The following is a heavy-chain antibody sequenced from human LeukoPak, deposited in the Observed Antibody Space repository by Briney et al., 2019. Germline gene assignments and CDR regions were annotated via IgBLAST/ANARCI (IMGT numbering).Heavy chain of an antibody. CDR3: AKVRGSSWDPFDY. J-gene: IGHJ4*02. Sequence: TGGSLRLSCAASGFTFSSYSMNWVRQAPGKGLEWVSGIRGSGGSTYYADSVKGRFTISRDNSKNTLYLQMNSLRAEDTALYYCAKVRGSSWDPFDYWGQGTLVTVSS. D-gene: IGHD2-2*01. V-gene: IGHV3-23*01. CDR2: IRGSGGST. CDR1: GFTFSSYS.